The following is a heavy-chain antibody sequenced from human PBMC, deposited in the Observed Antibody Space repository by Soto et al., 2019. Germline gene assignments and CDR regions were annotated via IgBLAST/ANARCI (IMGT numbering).Heavy chain of an antibody. V-gene: IGHV3-73*01. CDR1: GFTFSGST. D-gene: IGHD2-15*01. CDR2: VRSKTDNYAA. J-gene: IGHJ5*02. CDR3: TSHSPEDMIRT. Sequence: GGSLRLSCAASGFTFSGSTLHWVRQASGKGLEWVGRVRSKTDNYAAAYAASVKGRFTISRDDSKNTAYLQLNSLKTEDTAVYYCTSHSPEDMIRTWGQGTLVTVYS.